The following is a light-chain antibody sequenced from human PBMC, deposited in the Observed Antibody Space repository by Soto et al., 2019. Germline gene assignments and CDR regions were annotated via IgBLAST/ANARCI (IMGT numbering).Light chain of an antibody. CDR3: CSYTSTYTYV. CDR1: SSDVGGYNY. CDR2: DVS. V-gene: IGLV2-14*01. J-gene: IGLJ1*01. Sequence: QSVLTQPASVSGSPGQSISISCTGTSSDVGGYNYVSWYQQHPGKAPKLLIYDVSNRPSGVSNRFSGSKSGNTASLTISGLQAEDEADFYCCSYTSTYTYVFGTGTKVTVL.